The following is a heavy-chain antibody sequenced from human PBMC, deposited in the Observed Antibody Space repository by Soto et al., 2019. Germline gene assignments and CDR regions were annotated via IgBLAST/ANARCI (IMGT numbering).Heavy chain of an antibody. D-gene: IGHD2-8*02. CDR2: IIPILTTP. CDR3: ATSVGIAPTGEDGMDV. V-gene: IGHV1-69*01. CDR1: GGTFSIYG. Sequence: QVQLVQSGAEVKKTGSSVKVSCKASGGTFSIYGFSWVRQAPGQGPEWIGGIIPILTTPNYAQKFQGRVTIGAYESTTTVYMELSSLKFEDTAVYYCATSVGIAPTGEDGMDVWGQGTSVTVSS. J-gene: IGHJ6*02.